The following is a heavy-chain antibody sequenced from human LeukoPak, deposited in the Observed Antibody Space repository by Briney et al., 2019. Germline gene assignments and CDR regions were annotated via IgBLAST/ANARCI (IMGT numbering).Heavy chain of an antibody. V-gene: IGHV4-4*07. CDR2: IHSSGNT. J-gene: IGHJ4*02. Sequence: SETLSLTCTVSGGSISTYYWSWIRQPAGKGLEWIGRIHSSGNTNYNPSLKSRVTMSVDTSKNQFSLKVSSVTAADTAVYYCASYYDILTGYYGFDYWGQGTLVTVSS. CDR1: GGSISTYY. D-gene: IGHD3-9*01. CDR3: ASYYDILTGYYGFDY.